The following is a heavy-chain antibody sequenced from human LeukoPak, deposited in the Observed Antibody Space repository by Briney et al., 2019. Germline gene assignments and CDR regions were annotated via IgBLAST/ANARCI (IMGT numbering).Heavy chain of an antibody. CDR3: ARGRITMVRGVMGQYYFDY. CDR2: IYHGGST. CDR1: GYSISSGYY. V-gene: IGHV4-38-2*01. D-gene: IGHD3-10*01. Sequence: WETLSLTCAVSGYSISSGYYWGWSRQPPGKGLEWIGSIYHGGSTYYNPSLKSRVTISVDTSKNQFSLKLSSVTAADTAVYYCARGRITMVRGVMGQYYFDYWGQGTLVTVSS. J-gene: IGHJ4*02.